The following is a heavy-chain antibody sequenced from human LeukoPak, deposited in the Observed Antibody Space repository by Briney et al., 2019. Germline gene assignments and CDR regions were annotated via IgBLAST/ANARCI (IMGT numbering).Heavy chain of an antibody. CDR2: IGGGGDIT. CDR3: AKALYSSSSAYYYYMDV. CDR1: GFTFSSYA. D-gene: IGHD6-6*01. V-gene: IGHV3-23*01. Sequence: GGSLRLSCAASGFTFSSYAMSWVRQAPGKGLEWVSTIGGGGDITYYADSVKGRFTISRDNSKNTLYLHMNSLRADGTAVYYCAKALYSSSSAYYYYMDVWGKGTTVIVSS. J-gene: IGHJ6*03.